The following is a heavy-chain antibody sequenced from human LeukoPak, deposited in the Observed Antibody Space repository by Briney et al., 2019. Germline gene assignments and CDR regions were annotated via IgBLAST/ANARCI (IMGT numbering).Heavy chain of an antibody. J-gene: IGHJ4*02. CDR2: IYYSGST. D-gene: IGHD6-13*01. Sequence: PSETLSLTCTVSGDPINSYYWSWLRQPPGKGLEWIGYIYYSGSTNYNPSLKSRVTISVDTSKNQFSLKLSSVTAADTAVYYCARSLAAAAGDFDYWGQGTLVTVSS. V-gene: IGHV4-59*08. CDR3: ARSLAAAAGDFDY. CDR1: GDPINSYY.